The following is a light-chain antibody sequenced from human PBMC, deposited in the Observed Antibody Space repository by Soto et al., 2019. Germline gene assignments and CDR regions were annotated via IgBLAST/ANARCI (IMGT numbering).Light chain of an antibody. CDR1: QSVLYSSNNKNY. Sequence: IVMTQSPDSLAVSLGERATINCKSSQSVLYSSNNKNYLAWYQQKPGQPPKLLIYWASTRESGVPDRFSGSGSGTDFTLTISSLQAEDVAVYYCQQYYTTRPWTFGQGTKVEIK. CDR2: WAS. V-gene: IGKV4-1*01. CDR3: QQYYTTRPWT. J-gene: IGKJ1*01.